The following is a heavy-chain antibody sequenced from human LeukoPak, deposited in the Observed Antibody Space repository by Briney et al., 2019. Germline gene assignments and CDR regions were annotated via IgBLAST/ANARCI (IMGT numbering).Heavy chain of an antibody. V-gene: IGHV3-7*01. CDR2: IKQDGIEK. J-gene: IGHJ4*02. D-gene: IGHD4-17*01. CDR1: GFTFGNYW. Sequence: PGGSLRLSCAASGFTFGNYWMAWVRQSPGKGLEWVANIKQDGIEKNYVDSVRGRFTISRDNAKSSLFLQMSSLRVDDTAVYYCARDQDGALDYWGQGSLVTVSS. CDR3: ARDQDGALDY.